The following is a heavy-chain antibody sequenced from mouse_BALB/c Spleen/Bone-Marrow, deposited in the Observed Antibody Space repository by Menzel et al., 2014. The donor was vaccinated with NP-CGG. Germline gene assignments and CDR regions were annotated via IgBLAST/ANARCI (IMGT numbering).Heavy chain of an antibody. D-gene: IGHD2-1*01. CDR2: IYPGNSDT. V-gene: IGHV1-5*01. J-gene: IGHJ1*01. CDR3: TKIYYGNSFDV. Sequence: EVQLQESGTVLARPGASVKMSCKASGYSFTSYWMHWVKQRPGQGLEWIGAIYPGNSDTSYNQKFKGKAKLTAVTSASIAYMELSSLTNEDSAVYYCTKIYYGNSFDVWGAGATVTVSS. CDR1: GYSFTSYW.